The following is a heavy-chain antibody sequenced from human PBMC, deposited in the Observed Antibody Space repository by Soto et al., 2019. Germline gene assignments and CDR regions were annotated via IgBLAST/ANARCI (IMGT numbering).Heavy chain of an antibody. CDR3: ARDVGRGYSGWLYYGMDV. D-gene: IGHD5-12*01. V-gene: IGHV1-2*04. CDR1: GYTFTGYY. Sequence: ASVKVSCKASGYTFTGYYMHWVRQAPGQGLEWMGWINPNSGGTNYAQKFQGWVTMTRDTSIGTAYMELSRLRSDDTAVYYCARDVGRGYSGWLYYGMDVWGQGTTVTVSS. CDR2: INPNSGGT. J-gene: IGHJ6*02.